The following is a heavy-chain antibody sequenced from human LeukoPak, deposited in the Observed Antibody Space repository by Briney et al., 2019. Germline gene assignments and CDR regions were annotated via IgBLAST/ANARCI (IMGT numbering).Heavy chain of an antibody. CDR1: GYSISSGYY. D-gene: IGHD4-23*01. V-gene: IGHV4-38-2*01. CDR3: ARAYGGNSQYFQH. CDR2: IHHSGST. Sequence: SETLSLTCAVSGYSISSGYYWGWIRQPPGKGLEWIGSIHHSGSTNYNPSLKSRVTISLDTSKNQFSLKLSSVTAADTAVYYCARAYGGNSQYFQHWGQGTLVTVSS. J-gene: IGHJ1*01.